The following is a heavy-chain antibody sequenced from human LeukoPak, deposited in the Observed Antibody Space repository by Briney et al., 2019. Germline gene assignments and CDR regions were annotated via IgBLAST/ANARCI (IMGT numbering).Heavy chain of an antibody. J-gene: IGHJ3*02. Sequence: SETLSLTCTVSGGSISSYYWSWIRQPAGTALEWIGRIYTSGTITYNPSLKSRVTMSVDTSKNQFSLKLSSVTAADTAVYYCARDRGTMIVADAFDIWGQGTMVTVSS. V-gene: IGHV4-4*07. CDR1: GGSISSYY. CDR3: ARDRGTMIVADAFDI. CDR2: IYTSGTI. D-gene: IGHD3-22*01.